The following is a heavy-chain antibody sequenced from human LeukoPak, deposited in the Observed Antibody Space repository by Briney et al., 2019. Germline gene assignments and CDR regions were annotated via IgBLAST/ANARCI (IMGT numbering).Heavy chain of an antibody. V-gene: IGHV5-10-1*01. CDR3: ARDSVVTAGGAFDI. J-gene: IGHJ3*02. Sequence: GESLKISCTGSGYRFTSYWISWVRQMPGKGLEWMGRIDPSDSYIKYSPSFQGHVTISADKSISTAYLQWSSLEASDTAMYYCARDSVVTAGGAFDIWGQGTMVTVSS. D-gene: IGHD4-23*01. CDR1: GYRFTSYW. CDR2: IDPSDSYI.